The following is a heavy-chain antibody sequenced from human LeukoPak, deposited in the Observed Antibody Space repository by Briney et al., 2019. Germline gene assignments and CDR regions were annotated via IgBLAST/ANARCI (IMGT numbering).Heavy chain of an antibody. CDR3: ARVQPPPTVVTPRYYYYGMDV. Sequence: SGGSLRLSCAASGFTFSSYSMNWVRQAPGKGLEWVSYISSSSSTIYYADSVKGRFTISGDNAKNSLYLQMNSLRDEDTAVYYCARVQPPPTVVTPRYYYYGMDVWGQGTTVTVSS. J-gene: IGHJ6*02. CDR2: ISSSSSTI. V-gene: IGHV3-48*02. D-gene: IGHD4-23*01. CDR1: GFTFSSYS.